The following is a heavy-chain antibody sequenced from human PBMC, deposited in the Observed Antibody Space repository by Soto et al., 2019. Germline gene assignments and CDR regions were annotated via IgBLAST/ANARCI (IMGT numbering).Heavy chain of an antibody. CDR3: AKGGGLRGSYYLSSSYYVAS. D-gene: IGHD1-26*01. J-gene: IGHJ4*02. CDR2: ISYDGSNT. CDR1: GFTFSSYG. V-gene: IGHV3-30*18. Sequence: QVQLVESGGGVVQPGRSLRLSCVASGFTFSSYGMHWVRQAPGKGLEWVAIISYDGSNTYYADSVKGRFTISRDNSKNGXYXXTNSLRAEDTSVYYCAKGGGLRGSYYLSSSYYVASWGQGALVSVSS.